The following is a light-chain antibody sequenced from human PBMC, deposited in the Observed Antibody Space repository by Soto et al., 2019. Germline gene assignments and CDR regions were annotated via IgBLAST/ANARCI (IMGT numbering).Light chain of an antibody. CDR1: STDVGGYNY. CDR3: SSYLDYNSEV. CDR2: EVT. J-gene: IGLJ1*01. Sequence: QSALTQPPSASGSPGQSFTISCTGTSTDVGGYNYVSWYQQYPGKAPKLMIYEVTKWPSGVPDRFSGSKSGNTASLTVSGLQAEDEADYYCSSYLDYNSEVFGTGTKLTVL. V-gene: IGLV2-8*01.